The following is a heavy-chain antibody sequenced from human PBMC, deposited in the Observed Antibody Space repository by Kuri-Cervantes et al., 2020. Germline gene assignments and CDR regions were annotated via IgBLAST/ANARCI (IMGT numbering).Heavy chain of an antibody. D-gene: IGHD5-24*01. CDR1: GGSISSYY. V-gene: IGHV4-59*06. J-gene: IGHJ4*02. CDR2: IYYSGST. CDR3: ARRRDGYSVDY. Sequence: SETLSLTCTVSGGSISSYYWSWIRQPPGKGLEWIGYIYYSGSTYYNPSLKSRVTISVDTSKNQFSLKLSSVTAADTAVYYCARRRDGYSVDYWGQGTLVTVSS.